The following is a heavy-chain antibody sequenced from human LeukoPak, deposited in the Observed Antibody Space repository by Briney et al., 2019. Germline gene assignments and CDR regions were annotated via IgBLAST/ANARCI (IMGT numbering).Heavy chain of an antibody. D-gene: IGHD2-2*01. Sequence: SETLSLACAVSGYSISSGYQWSWIRQSPGKGLEWIACLYHSGSAHYNPSLTSRVTVSVETSKNQFSLKMYSVTAADTAVYYCARDPRWLTPDCTSTSCYENYFDPWGQGTLVTVSS. J-gene: IGHJ5*02. CDR1: GYSISSGYQ. CDR2: LYHSGSA. CDR3: ARDPRWLTPDCTSTSCYENYFDP. V-gene: IGHV4-38-2*02.